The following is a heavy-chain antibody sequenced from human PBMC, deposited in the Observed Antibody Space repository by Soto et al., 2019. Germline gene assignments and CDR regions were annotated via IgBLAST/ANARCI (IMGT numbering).Heavy chain of an antibody. V-gene: IGHV4-30-2*01. CDR3: ASCFWSGYHV. CDR2: IYHSGST. J-gene: IGHJ4*02. CDR1: GGSISSGGYS. Sequence: SETLSLTCAVSGGSISSGGYSWSWIRQPPGKGLEWIGYIYHSGSTYYNPSLKSRVTISVDRSKNQFSLRLSSVTAADTAVYYCASCFWSGYHVWGQGTLVT. D-gene: IGHD3-3*01.